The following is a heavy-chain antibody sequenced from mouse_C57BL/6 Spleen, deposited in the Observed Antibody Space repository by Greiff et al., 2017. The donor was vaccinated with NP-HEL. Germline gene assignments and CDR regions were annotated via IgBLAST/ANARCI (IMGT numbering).Heavy chain of an antibody. J-gene: IGHJ3*01. CDR2: IYPGDGDT. Sequence: VQLQQSGPELVKPGASVKISCKASGYAFSSSWMNWVKQRPGKGLEWIGRIYPGDGDTNYNGKFKGKATLTADKSSSTAYMQLSSLTSEDSAVYFCAGSSSFAYWGQGTLVTVSA. CDR1: GYAFSSSW. D-gene: IGHD1-1*01. CDR3: AGSSSFAY. V-gene: IGHV1-82*01.